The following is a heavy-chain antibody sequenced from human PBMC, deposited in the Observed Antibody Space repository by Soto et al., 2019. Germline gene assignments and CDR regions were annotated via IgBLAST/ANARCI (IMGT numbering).Heavy chain of an antibody. CDR3: ARVNYGDYYYGMDV. D-gene: IGHD4-17*01. CDR1: GGSINYSY. CDR2: ISYTGSA. J-gene: IGHJ6*02. Sequence: KPSETLSLTCTVSGGSINYSYWTRIRQPPGKGLEWIGYISYTGSANYNASLKSRLTISVDTSKNQFSLKLSSVTAADAALYYCARVNYGDYYYGMDVWGQGTTVTVSS. V-gene: IGHV4-59*01.